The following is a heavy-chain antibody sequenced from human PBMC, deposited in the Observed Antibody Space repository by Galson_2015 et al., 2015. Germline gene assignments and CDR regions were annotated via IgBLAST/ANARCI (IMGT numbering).Heavy chain of an antibody. Sequence: SLRLSCAASGFTFSSYGMHWVRQAPGKGLGWVAVISYDGSNKYYADSVKGRFTISRDNSKNTLYLQMNSLRAEDTAVYYCAKGLRWLPTWRDYFDYWGQGTLVTVSS. CDR1: GFTFSSYG. CDR3: AKGLRWLPTWRDYFDY. V-gene: IGHV3-30*18. D-gene: IGHD4-23*01. CDR2: ISYDGSNK. J-gene: IGHJ4*02.